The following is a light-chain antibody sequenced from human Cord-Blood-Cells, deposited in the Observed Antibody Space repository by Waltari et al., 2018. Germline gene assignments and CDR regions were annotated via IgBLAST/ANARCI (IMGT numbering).Light chain of an antibody. CDR2: EVS. J-gene: IGLJ2*01. V-gene: IGLV2-23*02. CDR1: SSDVGSYNL. Sequence: QPASVSGSPGQSITISCTGTSSDVGSYNLVSWYQHHPGNAPKLMISEVSKRPSGVSNRFSGFQSGNTASLTIEGLQAGDEADYYCCSYAGRSTLVLGGGTKLPVL. CDR3: CSYAGRSTLV.